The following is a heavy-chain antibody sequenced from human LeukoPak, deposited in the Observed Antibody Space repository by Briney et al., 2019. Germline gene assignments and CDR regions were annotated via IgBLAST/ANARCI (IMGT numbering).Heavy chain of an antibody. CDR2: TYYSVNT. V-gene: IGHV4-59*01. J-gene: IGHJ4*02. D-gene: IGHD3-22*01. Sequence: SETLSLTCTVSGGSMTNYYWTWIRQSPGKGLEWIGHTYYSVNTNHNPSLKSRVTISIDKSKNQFSLKLSSVTAADTAVYYCTGGRAYYDSTGYYYWGRGILVTVS. CDR1: GGSMTNYY. CDR3: TGGRAYYDSTGYYY.